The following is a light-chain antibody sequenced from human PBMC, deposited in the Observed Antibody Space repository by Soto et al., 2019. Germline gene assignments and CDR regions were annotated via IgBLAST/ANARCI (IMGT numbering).Light chain of an antibody. Sequence: DIQMTQSPSAMSASVGDRVTITCRASQGSSTYLAWFQQKPWKVPKRLIYAASSLQSGVPSRFSGSGSGTEFTLTISSLQPEDFATYYCLQHNTYHRTFGQGTQVDIK. CDR2: AAS. J-gene: IGKJ1*01. CDR3: LQHNTYHRT. V-gene: IGKV1-17*03. CDR1: QGSSTY.